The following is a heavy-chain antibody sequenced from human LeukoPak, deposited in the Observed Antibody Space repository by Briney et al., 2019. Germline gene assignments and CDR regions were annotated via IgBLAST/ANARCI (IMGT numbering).Heavy chain of an antibody. CDR3: AGFGEFMSDFDY. CDR1: GYTLTELS. V-gene: IGHV1-24*01. D-gene: IGHD3-10*01. J-gene: IGHJ4*02. Sequence: ASVKVSCKVSGYTLTELSMHWVRQAPGKGLEWMGGFDPEDGETIYAQKFQGRVTMTEDTSTDTAYMELSSLRSEDTAAYYCAGFGEFMSDFDYWGQGTLVTVSS. CDR2: FDPEDGET.